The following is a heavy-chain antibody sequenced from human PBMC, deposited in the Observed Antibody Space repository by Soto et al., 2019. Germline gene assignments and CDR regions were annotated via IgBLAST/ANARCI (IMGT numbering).Heavy chain of an antibody. D-gene: IGHD1-20*01. CDR2: VHESGST. CDR1: GDAISNYY. J-gene: IGHJ4*02. V-gene: IGHV4-59*08. Sequence: PSETLSLTCRFAGDAISNYYWSRLRPPPGRGLEWIGCVHESGSTDYNPSLRGRVIISLHTSKSQFSLSLRSATAADTATYYCARGTRALITSFFAYWGQGIPVTVSS. CDR3: ARGTRALITSFFAY.